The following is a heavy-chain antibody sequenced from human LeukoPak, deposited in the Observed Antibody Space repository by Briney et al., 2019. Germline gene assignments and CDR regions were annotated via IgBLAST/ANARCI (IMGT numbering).Heavy chain of an antibody. V-gene: IGHV3-64*01. CDR2: ISSNGGST. CDR3: ASALEMYSNYERAFDY. CDR1: GFTFSSYA. Sequence: GGSLRLSCAASGFTFSSYAMHWVRQAPGKGLEYVSAISSNGGSTYYANSVKGRFTISRDNSKNTLYLQMGSLRAEDMAVYYCASALEMYSNYERAFDYWGQGTLVTVSS. D-gene: IGHD4-11*01. J-gene: IGHJ4*02.